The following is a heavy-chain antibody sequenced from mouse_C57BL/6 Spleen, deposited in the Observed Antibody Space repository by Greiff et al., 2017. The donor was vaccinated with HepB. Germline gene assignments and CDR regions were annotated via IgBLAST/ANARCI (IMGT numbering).Heavy chain of an antibody. J-gene: IGHJ2*01. V-gene: IGHV14-3*01. CDR2: IDPANGNT. CDR1: GFNIKNTY. D-gene: IGHD2-4*01. CDR3: ARLGIYYDYDVDY. Sequence: VQLQQSVAELVRPGASVKLSCTASGFNIKNTYMHWVKQRPEQGLEWIGRIDPANGNTKYAPKFQGKATITADTSSNTAYLQLSILTSEATAIYDCARLGIYYDYDVDYWGQGTTLTVSS.